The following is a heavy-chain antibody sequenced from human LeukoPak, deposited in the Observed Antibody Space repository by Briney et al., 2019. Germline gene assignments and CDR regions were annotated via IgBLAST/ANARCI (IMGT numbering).Heavy chain of an antibody. J-gene: IGHJ4*02. CDR3: ARDGEDYDILTGSCFDY. CDR2: INPNSAGT. CDR1: GYTFTGYY. Sequence: ASVKVSCKASGYTFTGYYMHWVRQAPGQGLEWMGWINPNSAGTNYAQKFQGRVTMTRDTSISTAYMELSRLRSDDTAVYYCARDGEDYDILTGSCFDYWSQGTLVTVSS. D-gene: IGHD3-9*01. V-gene: IGHV1-2*02.